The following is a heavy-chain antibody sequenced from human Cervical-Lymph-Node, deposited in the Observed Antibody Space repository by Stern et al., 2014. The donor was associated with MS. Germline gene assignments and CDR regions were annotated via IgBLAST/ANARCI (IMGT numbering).Heavy chain of an antibody. CDR2: IFYSGIT. V-gene: IGHV4-30-4*01. CDR1: GGSISSDDYY. Sequence: MQLVESGPGLVKSSQTLSLTCTVSGGSISSDDYYWSWIRQSPGKGLEWIGYIFYSGITYYNPSLKSRVTISVDTSKSHFSLKLSSVTAADTAVYYCARDRPIFGVANPSYYYGMDVWGQGTTVTVSS. D-gene: IGHD3-3*01. CDR3: ARDRPIFGVANPSYYYGMDV. J-gene: IGHJ6*02.